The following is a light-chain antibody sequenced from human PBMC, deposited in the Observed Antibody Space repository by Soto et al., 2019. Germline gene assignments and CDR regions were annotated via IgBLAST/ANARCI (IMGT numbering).Light chain of an antibody. CDR1: SSDVGGYNY. V-gene: IGLV2-8*01. CDR3: SSYAGSNNPYV. J-gene: IGLJ1*01. CDR2: EVT. Sequence: QSALTQPASVSGSPGQSITISCTGTSSDVGGYNYVSWYQHHPGKAPELMIFEVTKRPLGVPDRFSGSKSGNTASLTVSGLQAEDEADYYCSSYAGSNNPYVFGTGTKVTVL.